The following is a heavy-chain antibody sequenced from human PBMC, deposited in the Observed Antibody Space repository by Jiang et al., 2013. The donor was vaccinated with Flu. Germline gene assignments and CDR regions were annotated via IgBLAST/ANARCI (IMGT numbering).Heavy chain of an antibody. J-gene: IGHJ4*02. CDR2: IYYSGST. CDR1: GGSISSSSYY. D-gene: IGHD2-2*01. CDR3: ARQDCSSTSCYDFDY. V-gene: IGHV4-39*01. Sequence: GSGLVKPSETLSLTCTVSGGSISSSSYYWGWIRQPPGKGLEWIGSIYYSGSTYYNPSLKSRVTISVDTSKNQFSLKLSSVTAADTAVYYCARQDCSSTSCYDFDYWGQGTLVTVSS.